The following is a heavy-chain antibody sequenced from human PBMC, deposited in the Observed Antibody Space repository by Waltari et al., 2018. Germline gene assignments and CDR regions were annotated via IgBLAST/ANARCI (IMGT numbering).Heavy chain of an antibody. CDR1: GGSFSGYY. D-gene: IGHD3-16*01. V-gene: IGHV4-34*01. CDR2: INHSGST. CDR3: ARHYGPSYYYYGMDV. Sequence: QVQLQQWGAGLLKPSETLSLTCAVYGGSFSGYYWSWIRQPPGKGLEWIWEINHSGSTNYNPSLKSRVTISVDTSKNQFSLKLSSVTAADTAVYYCARHYGPSYYYYGMDVWGQGTTVTVSS. J-gene: IGHJ6*02.